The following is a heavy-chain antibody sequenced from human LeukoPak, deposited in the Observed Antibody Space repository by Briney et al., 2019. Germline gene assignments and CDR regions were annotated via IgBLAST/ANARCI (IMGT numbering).Heavy chain of an antibody. Sequence: SGGSPRPSCAASGFIVGDYQMSWIRQAPGKGLEWVSYISSLGTTYYADSVKGRFTISRDNAKNSLYLQMNSLRAEDTAVYYCARDFGVATISLLDKWGQGTLVTVSS. D-gene: IGHD5-12*01. CDR2: ISSLGTT. J-gene: IGHJ4*02. CDR1: GFIVGDYQ. CDR3: ARDFGVATISLLDK. V-gene: IGHV3-11*01.